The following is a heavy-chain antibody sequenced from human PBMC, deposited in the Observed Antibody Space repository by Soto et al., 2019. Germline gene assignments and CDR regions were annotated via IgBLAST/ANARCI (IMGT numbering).Heavy chain of an antibody. J-gene: IGHJ5*02. D-gene: IGHD5-18*01. V-gene: IGHV4-39*01. CDR3: AGHLPIWETTMGGGDWFDP. Sequence: QLQLQESGPGLVKPSETLSLTCTVSGGSISSSSYFWGWIRQPPGKGLEWIGRIYYSGSTYYNPSLKSRVTLSVDTSKNQFSLKLSSVTAADTSVYYCAGHLPIWETTMGGGDWFDPWGQGTLVTVSS. CDR1: GGSISSSSYF. CDR2: IYYSGST.